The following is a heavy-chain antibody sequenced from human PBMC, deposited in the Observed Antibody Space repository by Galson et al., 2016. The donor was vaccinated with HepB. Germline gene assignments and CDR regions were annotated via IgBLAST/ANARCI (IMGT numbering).Heavy chain of an antibody. J-gene: IGHJ4*02. V-gene: IGHV3-23*01. CDR3: AKRNSYDNGCRYFDF. CDR2: ISSSGGST. CDR1: GFTFSSYA. D-gene: IGHD3-22*01. Sequence: SLRLSCAASGFTFSSYAMSWVRQAPGKGLEWVSTISSSGGSTYFADSDRGRFTISRDNSKNTLFLQMNHLAADDTAVYYCAKRNSYDNGCRYFDFWGQGTLVTVSS.